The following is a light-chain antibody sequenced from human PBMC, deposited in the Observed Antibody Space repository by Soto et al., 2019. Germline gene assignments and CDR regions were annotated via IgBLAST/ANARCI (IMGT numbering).Light chain of an antibody. CDR3: CSYGRSVV. CDR1: SNVVGTYNL. V-gene: IGLV2-23*01. J-gene: IGLJ2*01. Sequence: QSALTQPASVSGSPGQSITISCTGISNVVGTYNLVSWYQHHPGKAPKLIIYEASKRPSGVPNRFSGSKSGNTASLTISGLHAEDEADYYCCSYGRSVVFGGGTKVTVL. CDR2: EAS.